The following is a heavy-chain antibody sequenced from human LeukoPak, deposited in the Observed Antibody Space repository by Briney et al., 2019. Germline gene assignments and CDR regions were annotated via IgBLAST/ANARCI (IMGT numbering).Heavy chain of an antibody. CDR1: GGSISSYY. D-gene: IGHD3-22*01. CDR2: IYYSGST. CDR3: ARGIGRYDSYGGAFDI. Sequence: KPSETLSLTCTVSGGSISSYYWSWIRQPPGKGLEWIGYIYYSGSTNYNPSLKSRVTISVDTSKNQFSLKLSSVTAADTAVYYCARGIGRYDSYGGAFDIWGQGTMVTVSS. J-gene: IGHJ3*02. V-gene: IGHV4-59*01.